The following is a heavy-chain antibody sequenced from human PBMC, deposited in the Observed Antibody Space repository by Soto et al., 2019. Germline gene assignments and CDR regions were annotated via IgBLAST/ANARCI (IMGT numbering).Heavy chain of an antibody. V-gene: IGHV4-39*01. CDR2: LYDNENDRN. CDR1: GGSIKGTGYF. Sequence: QLQLQESGPGLVGPSETLSLTCTVSGGSIKGTGYFWAWIRQSPGKGLEWIASLYDNENDRNYYTPSLKSRFTISADTSKNQLSLRLTLVTAADTAVYFCARHGTFWGDTPRWVDPWGQGTLVTVSS. CDR3: ARHGTFWGDTPRWVDP. D-gene: IGHD2-21*01. J-gene: IGHJ5*02.